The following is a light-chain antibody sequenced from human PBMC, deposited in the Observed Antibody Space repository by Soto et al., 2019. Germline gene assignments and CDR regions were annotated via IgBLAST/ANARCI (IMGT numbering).Light chain of an antibody. CDR3: AAWDDSLNGVV. CDR1: SSNIGSNN. CDR2: SKN. Sequence: QLVLTQPPSASGTPGQRVTISCSGSSSNIGSNNVNWYQQLPETAPKLLIYSKNQRPSGVPDRFSGSKSGTSASLAISGLQSEDEADYYCAAWDDSLNGVVFGGGTQLTVL. V-gene: IGLV1-44*01. J-gene: IGLJ3*02.